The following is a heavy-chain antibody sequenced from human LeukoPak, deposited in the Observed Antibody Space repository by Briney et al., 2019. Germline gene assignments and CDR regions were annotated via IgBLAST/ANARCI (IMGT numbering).Heavy chain of an antibody. V-gene: IGHV4-39*07. Sequence: SQTLSLTCTVSGGSISSRSYYWGWIRQPPGKGLEWIGSIYYSGSTYYNPSLKSRVIISVDTSKNQFSLKLNSVTAADTAVYYCARAVLGSYYGSGSFDYWGQGTLVAVSS. J-gene: IGHJ4*02. CDR2: IYYSGST. CDR1: GGSISSRSYY. D-gene: IGHD3-10*01. CDR3: ARAVLGSYYGSGSFDY.